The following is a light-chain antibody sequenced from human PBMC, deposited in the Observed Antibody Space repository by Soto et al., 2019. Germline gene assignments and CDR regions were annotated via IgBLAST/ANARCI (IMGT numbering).Light chain of an antibody. CDR2: AAS. J-gene: IGKJ3*01. Sequence: EIVLTQSPGTLSLSPGERATLSCRASQSVNNNYLAWYQQKHGQAPRLLIYAASSRATGIPDRFGGSPSGTDFTLTISRLEPEDFAVSYCQQYGSSPFTFGPGTKVDIK. V-gene: IGKV3-20*01. CDR1: QSVNNNY. CDR3: QQYGSSPFT.